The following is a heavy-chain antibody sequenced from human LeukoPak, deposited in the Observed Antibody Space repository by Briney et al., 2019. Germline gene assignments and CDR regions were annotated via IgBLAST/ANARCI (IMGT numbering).Heavy chain of an antibody. V-gene: IGHV1-2*02. CDR3: AREEVIAAAGPTLDY. D-gene: IGHD6-13*01. Sequence: GASVKVSCKASGYTFTDYYMHWVRQAHGQGLEWMGWINPNSGGANYAQKFQGRVTMTRDTSISTAYMELSRLRSDDTAVFYCAREEVIAAAGPTLDYWGQGALVTVSS. CDR2: INPNSGGA. CDR1: GYTFTDYY. J-gene: IGHJ4*02.